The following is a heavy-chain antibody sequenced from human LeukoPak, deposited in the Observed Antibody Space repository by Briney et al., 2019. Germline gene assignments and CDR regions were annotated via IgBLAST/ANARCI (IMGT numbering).Heavy chain of an antibody. D-gene: IGHD4-17*01. V-gene: IGHV4-39*01. CDR3: ARLYGDYYFDY. J-gene: IGHJ4*02. CDR2: IYYSGST. CDR1: GGSFSGYY. Sequence: SETLFLTCAVYGGSFSGYYWGCIRQPPGKGLEWIGSIYYSGSTYYNPSLKSRVTMSVDTSKDQFSLNLSSVTAADTAVYYCARLYGDYYFDYWGQGTLVTVSS.